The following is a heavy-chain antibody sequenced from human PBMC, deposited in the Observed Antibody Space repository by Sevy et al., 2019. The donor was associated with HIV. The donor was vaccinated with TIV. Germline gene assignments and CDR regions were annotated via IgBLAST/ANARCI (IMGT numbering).Heavy chain of an antibody. CDR3: ARSPPVVVVPGAPRWFDP. J-gene: IGHJ5*02. Sequence: SETLSLTCAVHYGSFSGYYWNWIRQVPGKGLEWIGEINEGGITYYNPSLKSRVTISVDTSKKQFSLKLNSVTAVDSAVYFCARSPPVVVVPGAPRWFDPWGQGTLVTVS. V-gene: IGHV4-34*01. D-gene: IGHD2-2*01. CDR2: INEGGIT. CDR1: YGSFSGYY.